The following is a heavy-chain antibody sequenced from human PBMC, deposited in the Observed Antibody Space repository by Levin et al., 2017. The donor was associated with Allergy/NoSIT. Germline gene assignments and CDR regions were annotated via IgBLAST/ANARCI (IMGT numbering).Heavy chain of an antibody. Sequence: SETLSLTCTVSGGSISSGSYYWSWIRQHPGTGREWIGYIYYSGSTYYNPSLKSRVTISVDTSKNQFSLKLSSVTAADTAEYYCARETGTRSGQFDNWGQGTLVTVSS. D-gene: IGHD1-7*01. CDR1: GGSISSGSYY. J-gene: IGHJ4*02. CDR3: ARETGTRSGQFDN. V-gene: IGHV4-31*03. CDR2: IYYSGST.